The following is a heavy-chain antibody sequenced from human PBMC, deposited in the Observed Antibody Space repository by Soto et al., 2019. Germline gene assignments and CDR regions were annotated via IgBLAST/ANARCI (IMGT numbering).Heavy chain of an antibody. CDR3: ARGSNQDY. J-gene: IGHJ4*02. CDR2: IKNDGSEK. CDR1: GFTFSAYW. Sequence: EVQLVESGGGLVQPGGSLRLSCVASGFTFSAYWMSWVRQAPGKGLEWVATIKNDGSEKYYADAVRGRFTLSRDNTKSSFYLELGGPRAEDTAIYYCARGSNQDYWGQGTLVAVSS. V-gene: IGHV3-7*03. D-gene: IGHD2-8*01.